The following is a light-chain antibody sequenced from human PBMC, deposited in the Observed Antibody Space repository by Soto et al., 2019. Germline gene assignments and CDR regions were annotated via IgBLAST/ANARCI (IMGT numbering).Light chain of an antibody. Sequence: DIQMTQSPSSLSASVGARVSITCQVSEDIRTSLSWFQHKPGRAPKLLIYGASYLETGVPSRFRGSGSGTDFTLTISSLQPEDIATYYCQHYNNLPPFTFGPGTIVDVK. CDR2: GAS. J-gene: IGKJ3*01. V-gene: IGKV1-33*01. CDR1: EDIRTS. CDR3: QHYNNLPPFT.